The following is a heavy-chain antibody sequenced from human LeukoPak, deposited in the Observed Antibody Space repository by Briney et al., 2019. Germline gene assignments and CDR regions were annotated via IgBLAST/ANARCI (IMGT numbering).Heavy chain of an antibody. V-gene: IGHV4-61*02. Sequence: SQTLSLTCSVSGDSVSSGTNYWSWIRQPAGKGLQWIGRVYSSGDTAYNPALKSRVSISLDTSKNQFSLKLSSVTAADTAMYYCARGKIWSPVYLSHWGQGTLVTVSS. J-gene: IGHJ4*02. D-gene: IGHD3-10*01. CDR3: ARGKIWSPVYLSH. CDR1: GDSVSSGTNY. CDR2: VYSSGDT.